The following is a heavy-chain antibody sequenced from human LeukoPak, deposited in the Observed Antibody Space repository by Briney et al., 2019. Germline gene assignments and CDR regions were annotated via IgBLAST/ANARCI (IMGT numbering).Heavy chain of an antibody. CDR1: GYTFSDSH. J-gene: IGHJ4*02. Sequence: GASVKVSCTASGYTFSDSHVHWVRQAPGQGLEWMGWINANSGGASYAPKFQGRVTMTRDTSIGTGYMELSGLTSDDTAAYYCARDPKDGYYHLDFWGQGTLVTVSS. V-gene: IGHV1-2*02. CDR3: ARDPKDGYYHLDF. CDR2: INANSGGA. D-gene: IGHD5-24*01.